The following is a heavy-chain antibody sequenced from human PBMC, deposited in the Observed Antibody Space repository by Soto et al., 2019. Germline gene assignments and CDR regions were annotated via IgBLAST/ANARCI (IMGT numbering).Heavy chain of an antibody. CDR1: GGTFSNFV. CDR2: IIPNFGTT. CDR3: ARDVGGEATIRY. J-gene: IGHJ4*02. V-gene: IGHV1-69*01. Sequence: QVQLVQSGAEVKKPGSSVKVSCKASGGTFSNFVISWVRQAPGQGLEWMGGIIPNFGTTNYAQKFQGKVTITADETTRTAYLELSVLTAEDPSVYYCARDVGGEATIRYWGQGTLVTVSS. D-gene: IGHD5-12*01.